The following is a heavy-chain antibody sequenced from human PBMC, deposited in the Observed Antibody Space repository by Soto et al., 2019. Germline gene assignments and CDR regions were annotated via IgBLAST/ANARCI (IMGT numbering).Heavy chain of an antibody. CDR3: ARGRTYYYDSSGYYNWFDP. J-gene: IGHJ5*02. V-gene: IGHV1-69*01. CDR1: GGTFSRHA. Sequence: QVQLVQSGAEVRKPGSSVKVSCKASGGTFSRHAISWVRQAPGQGLEWMGGIIPIFGTANHAQKFQGRVTIIADESTSTVYMELSSLRSEDTAVYYCARGRTYYYDSSGYYNWFDPWGQGTLVTVSS. CDR2: IIPIFGTA. D-gene: IGHD3-22*01.